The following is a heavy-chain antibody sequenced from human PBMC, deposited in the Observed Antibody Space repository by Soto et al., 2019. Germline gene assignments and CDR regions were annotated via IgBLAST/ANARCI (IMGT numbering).Heavy chain of an antibody. D-gene: IGHD2-15*01. J-gene: IGHJ4*02. V-gene: IGHV4-59*08. Sequence: SETLSLTCTVSGGSISSYYWSWIRQPPGKGLEWIGYIYYSGSTNYNPSLKSRVTISVDTSKNQFSLKLSSVTAADTAVYYCGRRVVVVAATQSYFFAFGGQGTWVPVSS. CDR1: GGSISSYY. CDR2: IYYSGST. CDR3: GRRVVVVAATQSYFFAF.